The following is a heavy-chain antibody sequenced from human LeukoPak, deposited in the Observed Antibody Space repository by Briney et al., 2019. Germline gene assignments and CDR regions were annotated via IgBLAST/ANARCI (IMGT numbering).Heavy chain of an antibody. J-gene: IGHJ4*02. CDR3: ARYDYGGNYDY. CDR2: IKQDGSEK. D-gene: IGHD4-23*01. CDR1: GFTFTTYW. V-gene: IGHV3-7*04. Sequence: PGGSLRLSCAASGFTFTTYWMSWVRQALGKGLEWVANIKQDGSEKYYVDSVKGRFTISRDNAKNSLYLQMNSLRAEDTAVYYCARYDYGGNYDYWGQGTLVTVSS.